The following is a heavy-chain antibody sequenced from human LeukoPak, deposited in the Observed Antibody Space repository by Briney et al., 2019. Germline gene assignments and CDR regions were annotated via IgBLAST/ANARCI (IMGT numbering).Heavy chain of an antibody. J-gene: IGHJ6*02. Sequence: ASVKVSCKASGYTFTNYYMRWVRQAPAQGLEWMGIINPSDGSTSYAQKFQGRVTMTRDTSTSTVYMELSSLRSEDTAVYYCTRVYNWNVVYYGMDVWGQGTTVTVSS. CDR3: TRVYNWNVVYYGMDV. D-gene: IGHD1-20*01. CDR2: INPSDGST. CDR1: GYTFTNYY. V-gene: IGHV1-46*01.